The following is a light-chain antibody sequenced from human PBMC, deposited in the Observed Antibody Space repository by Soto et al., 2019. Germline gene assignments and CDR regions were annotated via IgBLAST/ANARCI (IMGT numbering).Light chain of an antibody. CDR1: QSVSSSY. CDR3: QLYGGSPLFT. J-gene: IGKJ3*01. CDR2: GAS. V-gene: IGKV3-20*01. Sequence: EIVLTQSPGTLSLSPGERATLSCRASQSVSSSYLAWYQQKPGQAPRLLIYGASSRATGIPDRFSGSGSGTDFTLIISRLEPEEFAVYYCQLYGGSPLFTFGPGTKVDIK.